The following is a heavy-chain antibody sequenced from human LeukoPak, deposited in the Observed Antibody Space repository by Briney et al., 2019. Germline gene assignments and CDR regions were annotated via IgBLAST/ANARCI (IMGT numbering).Heavy chain of an antibody. Sequence: PSETLSLTCSVSDVSVSGSSYYWGWIRQPPGKGLEWIGRIYYSGSGYYNPSLKSRVTISMDTSKNQFSLKLSSVTAADTAVYFCVRAPGAFDIWGQGTMVTVSS. V-gene: IGHV4-39*07. CDR3: VRAPGAFDI. CDR1: DVSVSGSSYY. CDR2: IYYSGSG. J-gene: IGHJ3*02.